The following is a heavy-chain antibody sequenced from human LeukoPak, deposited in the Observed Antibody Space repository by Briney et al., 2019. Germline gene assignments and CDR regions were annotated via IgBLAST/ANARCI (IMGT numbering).Heavy chain of an antibody. Sequence: GASVKVSCKASGYTFTSYGISWVRQAPGQGLEWMGWISAYNGNTNYAQKLQGRVTMTTDTSTSTVYMELRSLRSEDTAVYYCARRSVDYGDHMGYFDYWGQGTLVTVSS. D-gene: IGHD4-17*01. J-gene: IGHJ4*02. CDR3: ARRSVDYGDHMGYFDY. V-gene: IGHV1-18*01. CDR1: GYTFTSYG. CDR2: ISAYNGNT.